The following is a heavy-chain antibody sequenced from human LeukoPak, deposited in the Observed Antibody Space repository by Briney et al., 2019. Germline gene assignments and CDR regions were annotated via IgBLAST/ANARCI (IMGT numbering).Heavy chain of an antibody. CDR1: GGSISSSSYY. CDR3: ARAVGYCSSTSCSPKGAFDI. Sequence: PSETLSLTCTVSGGSISSSSYYWGWIRQPPGKGLEWIGSIYYSGSTYYNPSLKSRVTISVDKSKNQFSLKLSSVTAADTAVYYCARAVGYCSSTSCSPKGAFDIWGQGTMVTVSS. CDR2: IYYSGST. J-gene: IGHJ3*02. D-gene: IGHD2-2*01. V-gene: IGHV4-39*01.